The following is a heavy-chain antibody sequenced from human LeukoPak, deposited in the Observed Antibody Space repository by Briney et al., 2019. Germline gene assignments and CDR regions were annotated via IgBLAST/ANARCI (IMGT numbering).Heavy chain of an antibody. CDR1: GGSISSGGYY. Sequence: SGTLSLTCTVSGGSISSGGYYWSWIRQPAGKGLEWIGRIYTSGSTNYNPSLKTRVTISVDTSKNQFSLRLSSVTAADTAVYYCARDPGDILTGYEYYFDYWGQGTLVTVSS. V-gene: IGHV4-61*02. D-gene: IGHD3-9*01. CDR2: IYTSGST. J-gene: IGHJ4*02. CDR3: ARDPGDILTGYEYYFDY.